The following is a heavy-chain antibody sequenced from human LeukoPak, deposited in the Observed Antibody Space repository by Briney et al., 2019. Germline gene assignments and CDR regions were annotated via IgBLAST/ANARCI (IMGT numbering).Heavy chain of an antibody. CDR3: ARVADCPSNNYCSSTSCWGYFQH. Sequence: GASVKVSCKASGYTFTSYGISWVRQAPGQGLEWMGWISAYNGNTNYAQKLQGRVTMTTDTSTSTAYMELRSLRSDDTAVYYCARVADCPSNNYCSSTSCWGYFQHWGQGTLVTVSS. CDR2: ISAYNGNT. J-gene: IGHJ1*01. CDR1: GYTFTSYG. V-gene: IGHV1-18*01. D-gene: IGHD2-2*01.